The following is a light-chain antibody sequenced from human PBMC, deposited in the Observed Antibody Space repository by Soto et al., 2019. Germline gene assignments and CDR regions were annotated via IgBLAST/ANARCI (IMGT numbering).Light chain of an antibody. CDR2: AAS. CDR3: QKYDSAPKT. CDR1: QGISNY. Sequence: DIQMTQSPSSLSESVGDRVTITCRASQGISNYLAWYQQKPGKVPKLLIYAASTLQSGVPFRFSGSGFGTDFTLAISSLQPEDVATYYCQKYDSAPKTFGPGTKVDIK. J-gene: IGKJ3*01. V-gene: IGKV1-27*01.